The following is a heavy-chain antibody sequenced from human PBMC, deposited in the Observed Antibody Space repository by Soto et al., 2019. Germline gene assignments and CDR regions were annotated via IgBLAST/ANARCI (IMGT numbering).Heavy chain of an antibody. J-gene: IGHJ4*02. CDR3: AMMTGLLRFDY. CDR1: GFTFSSYA. CDR2: ISGSGGST. Sequence: EVQLLESGGGLVQPGGSLRLSCAASGFTFSSYAMSWVRQAPGKGLEWVSAISGSGGSTYYADSVKGRFTISRDNSKNTLDLQMNSLRAVDTAVYYCAMMTGLLRFDYWGQGTLVTVSS. V-gene: IGHV3-23*01. D-gene: IGHD2-15*01.